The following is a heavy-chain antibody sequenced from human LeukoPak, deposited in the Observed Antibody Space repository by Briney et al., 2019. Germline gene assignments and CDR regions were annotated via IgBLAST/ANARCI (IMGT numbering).Heavy chain of an antibody. V-gene: IGHV3-48*04. CDR1: GFSFSSYS. CDR2: INSGSGII. J-gene: IGHJ4*02. D-gene: IGHD6-19*01. Sequence: GGSLRLSCAASGFSFSSYSMNWVRQAPGEGLEWVSYINSGSGIIYYADSVKGRFTISRDNAKNSLYLQMNSLRAEDTAVYYCARGAYSSGWAYFDHWGQGTLVTVSS. CDR3: ARGAYSSGWAYFDH.